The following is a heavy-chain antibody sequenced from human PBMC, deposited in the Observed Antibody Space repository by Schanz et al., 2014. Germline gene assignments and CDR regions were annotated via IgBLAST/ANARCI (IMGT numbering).Heavy chain of an antibody. CDR2: MYINSGST. V-gene: IGHV3-53*01. D-gene: IGHD2-2*03. CDR3: AKSGYCRSTSCYQYNYYGLDV. CDR1: GFTVNTNY. Sequence: EVQLVESGGGLIQPGGSLRLSCAVSGFTVNTNYMSWVRQAPGKGLEWISSMYINSGSTQYADSVKGRFSISRDNSKNTLYLQMDSLRAEDTAVYYCAKSGYCRSTSCYQYNYYGLDVWGQGTTVTVSS. J-gene: IGHJ6*02.